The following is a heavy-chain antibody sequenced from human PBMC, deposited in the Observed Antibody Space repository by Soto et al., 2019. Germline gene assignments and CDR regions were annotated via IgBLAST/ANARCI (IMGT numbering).Heavy chain of an antibody. V-gene: IGHV3-74*01. CDR1: GFTFSTYW. D-gene: IGHD3-22*01. J-gene: IGHJ4*02. Sequence: EVQLVESGGDLVQPGGSLRLSCAASGFTFSTYWMHWVRQAPGKGLLWVSRIKTDGTYATYADSVKGRFTISRDNAKKTPYLQMHSLRLAEAAVYHCAPGGSGYYANWGQGTLVTVSS. CDR3: APGGSGYYAN. CDR2: IKTDGTYA.